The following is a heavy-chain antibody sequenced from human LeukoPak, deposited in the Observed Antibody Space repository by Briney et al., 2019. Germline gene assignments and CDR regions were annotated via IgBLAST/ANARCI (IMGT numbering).Heavy chain of an antibody. J-gene: IGHJ4*02. Sequence: PSETLSLTGTVSGGSISSYYRSWLRQPPGKGLEWIGYIYYSGSTNYNPSLKSRVTISVDTSKNQFSLKLSSVTAADTAVYYCARGDDYVSYWGQGTLVTVSS. V-gene: IGHV4-59*01. CDR1: GGSISSYY. CDR3: ARGDDYVSY. CDR2: IYYSGST. D-gene: IGHD4-17*01.